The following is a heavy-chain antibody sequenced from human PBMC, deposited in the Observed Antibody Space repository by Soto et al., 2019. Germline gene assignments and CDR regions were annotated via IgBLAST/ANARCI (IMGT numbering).Heavy chain of an antibody. CDR2: ISYDGYNK. CDR1: GFTFSNYA. D-gene: IGHD1-26*01. J-gene: IGHJ6*02. Sequence: QVQLVESGGGVVQPGRSLRLSCAASGFTFSNYAMHWVRQAPGKGLEWVAVISYDGYNKHYADSVKGRFTISRDNSKNTLYLQMNSLRVEDTAAYYWARDRGGGSYYYYGMDVWGQGTTVTVSS. V-gene: IGHV3-30-3*01. CDR3: ARDRGGGSYYYYGMDV.